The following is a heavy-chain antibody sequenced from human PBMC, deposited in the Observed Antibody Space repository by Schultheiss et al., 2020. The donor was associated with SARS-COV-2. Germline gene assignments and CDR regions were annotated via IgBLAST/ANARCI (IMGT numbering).Heavy chain of an antibody. Sequence: GGSLRLSCAASGFTFSDYGMHWVRQAPGKGLEWVAVISYDGSNKYYADSVKGRFTISRDNSKNTLYLQMSSLRAEDTAVYYCASPYDSWGQGTLVTVSS. CDR2: ISYDGSNK. CDR3: ASPYDS. J-gene: IGHJ4*02. V-gene: IGHV3-30*03. D-gene: IGHD3-22*01. CDR1: GFTFSDYG.